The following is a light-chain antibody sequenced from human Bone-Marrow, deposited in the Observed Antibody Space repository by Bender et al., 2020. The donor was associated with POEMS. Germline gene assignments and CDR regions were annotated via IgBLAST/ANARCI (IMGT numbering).Light chain of an antibody. CDR2: ADD. J-gene: IGLJ3*02. V-gene: IGLV1-44*01. CDR1: SIGRNP. CDR3: VSWDDRLKAWL. Sequence: QSVLTQPPSASGTPGQSVTISCSGGSIGRNPINWYQQLPGTAPRLVIYADDRRPSGVPNRFSASKYGSSASLSISGHQSEDAADSCCVSWDDRLKAWLFDWGTKLTVL.